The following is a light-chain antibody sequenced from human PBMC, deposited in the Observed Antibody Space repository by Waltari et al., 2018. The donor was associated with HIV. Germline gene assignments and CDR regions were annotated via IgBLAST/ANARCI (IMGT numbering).Light chain of an antibody. CDR3: VLFMGNGIWV. Sequence: TVVTEQPSFSVSPAGTVTVPCGLSSGSVSTSYYPRWYQQTPGQAPRTLIYSTNTRSSGVPDRFSGSILGNKAALTITGAQADDESDYYCVLFMGNGIWVFGGGTKLTVL. CDR2: STN. CDR1: SGSVSTSYY. J-gene: IGLJ3*02. V-gene: IGLV8-61*01.